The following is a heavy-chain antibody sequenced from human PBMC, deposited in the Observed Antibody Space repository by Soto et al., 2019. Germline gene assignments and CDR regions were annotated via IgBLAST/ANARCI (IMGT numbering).Heavy chain of an antibody. D-gene: IGHD5-18*01. CDR3: ARDRLGTAMVKNYYGMDV. J-gene: IGHJ6*02. CDR2: IYYSGST. CDR1: GGSISSGGYY. Sequence: SETLSLTCTVSGGSISSGGYYWSWIRQHPGKGLEWIGYIYYSGSTYYNPSLKSRVTISVDTSKNQVCLKLSYVTAADTAVYYCARDRLGTAMVKNYYGMDVWGQGTTVSVSS. V-gene: IGHV4-31*03.